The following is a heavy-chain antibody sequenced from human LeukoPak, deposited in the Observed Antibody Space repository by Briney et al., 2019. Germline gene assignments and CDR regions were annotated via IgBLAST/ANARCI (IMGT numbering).Heavy chain of an antibody. J-gene: IGHJ4*02. V-gene: IGHV4-59*01. CDR1: GGSISTYY. Sequence: PSETLSLTCTVSGGSISTYYWSWIRQSPGMGLEWIGSIYYSGATDYNPSLKSRVTISADTSNNQFSLRLRSVTAADTAVYYCAREITLTGYKYDLGFNYWGQGTLVTVSS. D-gene: IGHD5-12*01. CDR2: IYYSGAT. CDR3: AREITLTGYKYDLGFNY.